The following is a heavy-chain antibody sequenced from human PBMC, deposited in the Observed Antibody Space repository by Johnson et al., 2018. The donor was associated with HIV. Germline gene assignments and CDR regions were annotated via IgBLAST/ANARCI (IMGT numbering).Heavy chain of an antibody. CDR1: GFTVSSNY. Sequence: QVQLVESGGGLIQPGGSLRLSCAASGFTVSSNYMSWVRQAPGKGLEWVAVISYDGSNKYYADSVKGRFTISRANSKNTLYLQINSLRAEDTALYYCARQTLRAFDIWGQGTMVTVSS. CDR2: ISYDGSNK. J-gene: IGHJ3*02. V-gene: IGHV3-30*19. CDR3: ARQTLRAFDI.